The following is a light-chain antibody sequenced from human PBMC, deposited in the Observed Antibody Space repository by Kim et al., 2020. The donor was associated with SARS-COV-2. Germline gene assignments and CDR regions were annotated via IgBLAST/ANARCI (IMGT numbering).Light chain of an antibody. J-gene: IGKJ1*01. CDR3: QQSYSTPRT. CDR2: AAS. V-gene: IGKV1-39*01. Sequence: AYVGDRVTITCRASQSLTSYLNWYQQKPGKAPKVLIYAASSLQSGVPSRFSGSGYGTDFTLTISSLQPEDCATYYCQQSYSTPRTFGQGTKVDIK. CDR1: QSLTSY.